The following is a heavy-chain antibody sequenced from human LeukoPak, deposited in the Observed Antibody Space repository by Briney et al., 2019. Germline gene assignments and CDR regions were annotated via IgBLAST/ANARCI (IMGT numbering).Heavy chain of an antibody. D-gene: IGHD5-12*01. Sequence: GGSLRLSCAASGFTFSSYAMSWVRQAPGKGLEWVSAISGSGGSTYYADSVKGRFTISRDNSKKTLYLQMNSLRAEDTAVYYCAKVPVDIVATIVDYWGQGTLVTVSS. CDR1: GFTFSSYA. CDR3: AKVPVDIVATIVDY. V-gene: IGHV3-23*01. J-gene: IGHJ4*02. CDR2: ISGSGGST.